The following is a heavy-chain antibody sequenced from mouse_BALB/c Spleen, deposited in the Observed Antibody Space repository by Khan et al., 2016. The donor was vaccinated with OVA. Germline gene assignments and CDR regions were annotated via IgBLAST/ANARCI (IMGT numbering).Heavy chain of an antibody. J-gene: IGHJ2*01. D-gene: IGHD2-3*01. CDR3: AKDGRWLPFDY. CDR1: GFTFSSFG. CDR2: ISSDSRII. Sequence: EVELVESGGGLVQPGGSRKLSCAASGFTFSSFGVHWVRQAPEKGLEWVAYISSDSRIIYYADTVTGRFTISRDNPKNSLFLQMTSIRSEDTAMYYCAKDGRWLPFDYWGQGTTLTVSS. V-gene: IGHV5-17*02.